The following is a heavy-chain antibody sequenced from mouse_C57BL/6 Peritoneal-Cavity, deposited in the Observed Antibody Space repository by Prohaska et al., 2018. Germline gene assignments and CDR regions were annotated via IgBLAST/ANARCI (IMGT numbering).Heavy chain of an antibody. CDR2: INSDCMVI. V-gene: IGHV11-2*01. Sequence: EVQLLETGGGLVQPGGSRGLSCEGSGFTFSCFWMSWVRQTPGTTLEWLRDINSDCMVINYAPSIKDRFTIFRDNDKSTLYLQMSNVRSEDTATYFCMRYGSYWYFDVWGTGTTVTVSS. J-gene: IGHJ1*03. CDR1: GFTFSCFW. CDR3: MRYGSYWYFDV. D-gene: IGHD1-1*01.